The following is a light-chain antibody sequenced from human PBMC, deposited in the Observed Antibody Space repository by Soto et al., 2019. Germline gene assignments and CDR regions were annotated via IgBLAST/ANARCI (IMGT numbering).Light chain of an antibody. CDR1: SSDVGGYNY. CDR2: EVT. Sequence: QSVLTQPASVSGSPSQSIAISCTGSSSDVGGYNYVSWYQQHPGKAPQLIIYEVTNRPSGVSNRFSGSKSGNTASLTISGLQAEDEADYYCSSYTSSSTRVFGTGTKVTVL. CDR3: SSYTSSSTRV. J-gene: IGLJ1*01. V-gene: IGLV2-14*01.